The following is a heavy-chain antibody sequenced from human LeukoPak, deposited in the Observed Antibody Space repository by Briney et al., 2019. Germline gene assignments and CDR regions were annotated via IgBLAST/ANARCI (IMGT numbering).Heavy chain of an antibody. CDR2: IYYSGST. Sequence: SETLSLTCTVSGGSISSYYWSWIRQPPGKGLEWIGYIYYSGSTNYNPSLKSRVTISVDTSKNQFSLKLSSVTAADTAVYYCARSVIYTYYYDSSGYYYGYWGQGTLVTVSS. J-gene: IGHJ4*02. CDR1: GGSISSYY. V-gene: IGHV4-59*12. CDR3: ARSVIYTYYYDSSGYYYGY. D-gene: IGHD3-22*01.